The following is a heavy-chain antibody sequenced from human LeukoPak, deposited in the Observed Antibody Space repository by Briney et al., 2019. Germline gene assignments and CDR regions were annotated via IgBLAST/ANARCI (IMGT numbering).Heavy chain of an antibody. V-gene: IGHV1-2*02. D-gene: IGHD3-22*01. CDR3: ARDLGYDSSGYSDY. CDR2: INPNSDGT. Sequence: ASVKVSCKASGYTFTGYYMHWVRQAPGQGLEWMGWINPNSDGTNYAQKFQGRVTMTRDTSISTAYMELSRLRSDDTAVYYCARDLGYDSSGYSDYWGQGTLVTVSS. J-gene: IGHJ4*02. CDR1: GYTFTGYY.